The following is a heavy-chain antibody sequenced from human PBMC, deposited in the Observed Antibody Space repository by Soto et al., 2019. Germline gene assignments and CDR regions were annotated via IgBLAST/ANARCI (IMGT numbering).Heavy chain of an antibody. CDR3: AKAIDYYDSSGYYVPSSYPYYFDY. D-gene: IGHD3-22*01. CDR2: ISGSGGST. CDR1: GFTFSSYA. J-gene: IGHJ4*02. V-gene: IGHV3-23*01. Sequence: EVQLLESGGGLVQPGGSLRRSCAASGFTFSSYAMSWVRQAPGKGLEWVSAISGSGGSTYYADSVKGRFTISRDNSKNTLYLQTNSLRAEDTAVYYCAKAIDYYDSSGYYVPSSYPYYFDYWGQGTLVTVSS.